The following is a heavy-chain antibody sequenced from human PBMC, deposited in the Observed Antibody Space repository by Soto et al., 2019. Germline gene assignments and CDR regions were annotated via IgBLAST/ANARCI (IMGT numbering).Heavy chain of an antibody. J-gene: IGHJ4*02. Sequence: GGSLRLSCLDSGSTFSSYGMNWVRQAPGRWLEWVSRISSSGAYVDYVDSVKGRFTISRDNAKSLMYLQMDSLRADDTAVYYCARGVGYCSSTRCSPGYYFDSWGQGXLVTVYS. CDR2: ISSSGAYV. CDR3: ARGVGYCSSTRCSPGYYFDS. V-gene: IGHV3-21*01. CDR1: GSTFSSYG. D-gene: IGHD2-2*01.